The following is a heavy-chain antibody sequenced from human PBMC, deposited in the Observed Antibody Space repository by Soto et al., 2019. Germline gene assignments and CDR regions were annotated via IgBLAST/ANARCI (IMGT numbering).Heavy chain of an antibody. CDR3: ALNSPRNYRFGP. CDR2: TYYRSKWYN. Sequence: SQTLSLTCTIARDSGSSNRDPWNWIMQSPSRGLEWLGRTYYRSKWYNDYAVSVKSRITINPDTSKNQFSLQLNSVTPEDTAVYYCALNSPRNYRFGPWGQGTLVTVSS. D-gene: IGHD1-7*01. V-gene: IGHV6-1*01. CDR1: RDSGSSNRDP. J-gene: IGHJ5*01.